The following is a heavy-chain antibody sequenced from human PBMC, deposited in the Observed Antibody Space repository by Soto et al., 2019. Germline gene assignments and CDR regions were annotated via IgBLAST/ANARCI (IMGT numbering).Heavy chain of an antibody. CDR1: GYTFTGYA. V-gene: IGHV1-3*01. Sequence: ASVKVSCKASGYTFTGYAIHWVRQAPGQRHEWMGWINGGNRDTKYSQKFQGRVTITRDTSASTAYMELTSLGSEDTAVYHCARGYCSSTSCQYYFDFRCQGTLVTVFS. J-gene: IGHJ4*02. CDR2: INGGNRDT. D-gene: IGHD2-2*01. CDR3: ARGYCSSTSCQYYFDF.